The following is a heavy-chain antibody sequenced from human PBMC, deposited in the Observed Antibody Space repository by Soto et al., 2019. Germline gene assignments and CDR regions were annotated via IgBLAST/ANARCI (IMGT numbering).Heavy chain of an antibody. CDR1: GYTFIHYY. J-gene: IGHJ4*02. CDR2: INPNGGST. V-gene: IGHV1-46*01. D-gene: IGHD2-21*01. Sequence: QVQLVQSGAEVKKPGASVKISCKASGYTFIHYYIHWVRQAPGQGLEWMAIINPNGGSTNYAKKSQGRVTVTSDTSTTTVSMELNSLESDDTAVYFCARSLLQGDFWGQGTLVTVSS. CDR3: ARSLLQGDF.